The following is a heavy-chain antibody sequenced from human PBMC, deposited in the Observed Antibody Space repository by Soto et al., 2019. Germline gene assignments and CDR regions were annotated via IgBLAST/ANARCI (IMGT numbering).Heavy chain of an antibody. CDR3: ARDGYSSGWYFGMDV. V-gene: IGHV4-31*03. Sequence: SETLSLTCTVSGGSISSVGYYWRWIRQHPGKGLEWIGYIYYSGSTYYNPSLKSRVTISVDTSKNQFSLKLSSVTAADTAVYYCARDGYSSGWYFGMDVWGQGTTVTVSS. D-gene: IGHD6-19*01. CDR2: IYYSGST. J-gene: IGHJ6*02. CDR1: GGSISSVGYY.